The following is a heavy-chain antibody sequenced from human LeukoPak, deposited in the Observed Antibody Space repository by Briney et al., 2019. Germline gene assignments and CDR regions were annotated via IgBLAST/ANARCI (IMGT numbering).Heavy chain of an antibody. J-gene: IGHJ3*02. V-gene: IGHV1-69*04. CDR1: GGTFSSYA. Sequence: SVKVSCKASGGTFSSYAISWVRQAPGQGLEWMGRIIPIFGIANYAQKFQGRVTITADKSTSTAYMELSSLRSEDTAVYYCARVAAVAGTMAFDIWGQGTMVTVSS. CDR3: ARVAAVAGTMAFDI. CDR2: IIPIFGIA. D-gene: IGHD6-19*01.